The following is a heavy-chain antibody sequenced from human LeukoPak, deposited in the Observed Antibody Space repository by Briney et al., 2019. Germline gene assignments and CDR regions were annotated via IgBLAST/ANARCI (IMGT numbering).Heavy chain of an antibody. CDR3: ARGRTSGTYNWFDP. D-gene: IGHD3-10*01. J-gene: IGHJ5*02. CDR2: MNPNSGNT. CDR1: GYTFASYD. V-gene: IGHV1-8*01. Sequence: GASVKVSCKASGYTFASYDIKWVREATGQGLEWMGWMNPNSGNTGYAQKFQGRVTITKNTSISTAYMELSSLRSEDTAIYYCARGRTSGTYNWFDPWGQGTLVTVSS.